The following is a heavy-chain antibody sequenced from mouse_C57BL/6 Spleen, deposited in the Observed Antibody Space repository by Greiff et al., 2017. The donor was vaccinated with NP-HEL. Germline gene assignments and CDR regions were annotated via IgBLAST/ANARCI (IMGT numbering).Heavy chain of an antibody. D-gene: IGHD1-1*01. CDR3: AYYYGSSSRYWYFDV. Sequence: VQLQQPGAELVRPGTSVKLSCKASGYTFTSYWMHWVKQRPGQGLEWIGVIDPSDSYTNYNQKFKGKATLTVDTSSSTAYMQLSSLTSEDSAVYYCAYYYGSSSRYWYFDVWGTGTTVTVSS. CDR2: IDPSDSYT. V-gene: IGHV1-59*01. J-gene: IGHJ1*03. CDR1: GYTFTSYW.